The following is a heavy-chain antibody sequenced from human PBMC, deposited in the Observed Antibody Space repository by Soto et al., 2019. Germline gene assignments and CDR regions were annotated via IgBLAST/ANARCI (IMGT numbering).Heavy chain of an antibody. V-gene: IGHV2-5*01. Sequence: QITLKESGPTLVKPTQTLTLTCTFSGFSLTTSGVGVGWIRQPPGKALEWLALIYWNDDKHYRPSLKSRLTITNDTSKNQVVLTMTNVDPVDTGTYYCAHRLSECSGGTCYRYFDLWGRGTLVTVSS. CDR1: GFSLTTSGVG. CDR3: AHRLSECSGGTCYRYFDL. J-gene: IGHJ2*01. D-gene: IGHD2-15*01. CDR2: IYWNDDK.